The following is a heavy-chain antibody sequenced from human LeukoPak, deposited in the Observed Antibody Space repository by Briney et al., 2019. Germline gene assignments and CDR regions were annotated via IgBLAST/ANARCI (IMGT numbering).Heavy chain of an antibody. D-gene: IGHD3-22*01. V-gene: IGHV3-9*01. J-gene: IGHJ4*02. CDR3: ASSYYDSSGLDY. Sequence: GGSLRLSCAASGFTFDDYAMHWVRQAPGKGLEWVSGISWNRGSIGYADSVKGRFTISRDNAKNSLYLQMNSLRAEDTALYYCASSYYDSSGLDYWGQGTLVTVSS. CDR1: GFTFDDYA. CDR2: ISWNRGSI.